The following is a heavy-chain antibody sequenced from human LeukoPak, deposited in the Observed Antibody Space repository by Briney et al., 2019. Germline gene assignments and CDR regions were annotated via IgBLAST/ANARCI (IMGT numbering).Heavy chain of an antibody. CDR1: GFTFRSFH. J-gene: IGHJ4*02. CDR3: AKDFSWGLDY. CDR2: IRSDGRDK. V-gene: IGHV3-30*02. Sequence: QPGGSLRLSCAASGFTFRSFHMHWVRQAPGKGLEWVAFIRSDGRDKYYADSVKGRFTISRDNSKNTLYLQMNSLRAEDTAVYYCAKDFSWGLDYWGQGTLVTVSS. D-gene: IGHD6-13*01.